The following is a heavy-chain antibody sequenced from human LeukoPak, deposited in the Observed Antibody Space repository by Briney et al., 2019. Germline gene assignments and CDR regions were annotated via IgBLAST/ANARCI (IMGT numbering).Heavy chain of an antibody. V-gene: IGHV3-7*01. D-gene: IGHD1-1*01. J-gene: IGHJ4*02. CDR3: ARGGTY. CDR1: GFTFSTYW. Sequence: GGSLRLSCAASGFTFSTYWMNWVRQAPGKGLEWVANIKPDGTEKYYVGSVQGRSTISRDNTKSSLYLQMNTLRGEDTAVYYCARGGTYWGQGTLVTVSS. CDR2: IKPDGTEK.